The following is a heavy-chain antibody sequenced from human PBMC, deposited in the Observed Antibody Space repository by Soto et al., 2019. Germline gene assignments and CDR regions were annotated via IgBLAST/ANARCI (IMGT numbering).Heavy chain of an antibody. D-gene: IGHD2-15*01. CDR2: IYYSGST. CDR3: ARARGGGSCYCDY. CDR1: GGSISSGDYY. Sequence: QVQLQESGPGLVKPSQTLSLTCTVSGGSISSGDYYWSWIRQPPGKGLEWIVYIYYSGSTYYNPSLKSRVTISVDTSKNQFSLKLSSVTAADTAVDYCARARGGGSCYCDYWGQGTLVTVSS. J-gene: IGHJ4*02. V-gene: IGHV4-30-4*01.